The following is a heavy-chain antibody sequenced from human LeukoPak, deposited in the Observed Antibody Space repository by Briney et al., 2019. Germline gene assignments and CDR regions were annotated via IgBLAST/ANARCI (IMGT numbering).Heavy chain of an antibody. CDR3: TTPPLGYFDWLLTFNY. J-gene: IGHJ4*02. V-gene: IGHV3-15*01. CDR1: GFTFSNAW. CDR2: IKSKTDGGTT. Sequence: PGGSLRLSCAASGFTFSNAWMSWVRQAPGKGLEWVGRIKSKTDGGTTDYAAPVKGRFTISRDDSKSTLYLQMNSLKTEDTAVYYCTTPPLGYFDWLLTFNYWGQGTLVTVSP. D-gene: IGHD3-9*01.